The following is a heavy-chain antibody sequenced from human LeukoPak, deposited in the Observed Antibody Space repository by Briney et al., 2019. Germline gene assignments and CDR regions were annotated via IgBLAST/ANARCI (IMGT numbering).Heavy chain of an antibody. CDR1: GYTFTSYD. Sequence: ASVKVSCKASGYTFTSYDINCVRQAPGQGLEWMGWMNPNGGNTGYAQKFQGRVTMTRNTSISTAYMELSSLRSEDTAVYYCARVSVPAAKSWFDPWGQGALVTVSP. D-gene: IGHD2-2*01. CDR3: ARVSVPAAKSWFDP. J-gene: IGHJ5*02. V-gene: IGHV1-8*01. CDR2: MNPNGGNT.